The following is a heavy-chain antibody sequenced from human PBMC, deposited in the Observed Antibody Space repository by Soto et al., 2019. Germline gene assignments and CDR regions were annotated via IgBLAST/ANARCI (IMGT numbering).Heavy chain of an antibody. CDR2: ISAYNGNT. CDR1: GYTFTSYG. D-gene: IGHD2-15*01. CDR3: ARDPRIVVAVAEGDAFDI. Sequence: QVQLVQSGAEVKKPGASVKVSCKASGYTFTSYGISWVRQAPGQGLEWMGWISAYNGNTNYAQKLQGRVTMTTDTFTSTAYMELRSLRSDDTAVYYCARDPRIVVAVAEGDAFDIWGQGTMVTVSS. J-gene: IGHJ3*02. V-gene: IGHV1-18*01.